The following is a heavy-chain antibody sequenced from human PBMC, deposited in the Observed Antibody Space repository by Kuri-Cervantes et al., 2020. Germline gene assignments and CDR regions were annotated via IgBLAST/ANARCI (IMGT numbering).Heavy chain of an antibody. CDR1: GYSISSGYY. V-gene: IGHV4-38-2*02. Sequence: SETLSLTCAVSGYSISSGYYWGWIRQPPGKGLEWIGSIYHSGSTYYNPSLKSRVTISVDTSKNQFSLKLSSVTAADTAVYYCAKDGMPYGDYPDFHYYYYYMDVWGKGTTVTVSS. CDR2: IYHSGST. CDR3: AKDGMPYGDYPDFHYYYYYMDV. D-gene: IGHD4-17*01. J-gene: IGHJ6*03.